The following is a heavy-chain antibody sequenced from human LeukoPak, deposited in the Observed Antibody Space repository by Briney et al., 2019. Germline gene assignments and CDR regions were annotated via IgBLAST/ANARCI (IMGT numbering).Heavy chain of an antibody. CDR2: ISYDGSNK. CDR1: GFTFSSYA. V-gene: IGHV3-30*04. CDR3: ASALSGYYYYMDV. J-gene: IGHJ6*03. D-gene: IGHD3-10*01. Sequence: GGSLRLSCAASGFTFSSYAMHWVRQAPGKGLEWVAVISYDGSNKYYADSVKGRFTISRDNSKNTLYLQMNSLRAEDTAVYYCASALSGYYYYMDVWGKGTTVTVSS.